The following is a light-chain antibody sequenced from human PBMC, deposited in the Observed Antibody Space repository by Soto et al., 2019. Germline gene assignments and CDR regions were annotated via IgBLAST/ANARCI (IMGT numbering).Light chain of an antibody. CDR1: QSVTSRA. Sequence: EIVLTQSPGTLSSSPGERATLSCRASQSVTSRALAWYQQKRGQAPRLLIYDASNRATGIPVRFSGSGSGTDFTLTISSLEPEDFAVYYCQQRSNWITFGQGTRLEIK. CDR2: DAS. J-gene: IGKJ5*01. V-gene: IGKV3D-20*02. CDR3: QQRSNWIT.